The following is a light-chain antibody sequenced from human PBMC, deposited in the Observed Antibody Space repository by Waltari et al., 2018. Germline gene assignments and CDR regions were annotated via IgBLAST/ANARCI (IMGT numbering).Light chain of an antibody. CDR3: SSYTSSSTLV. CDR1: SSDVGGYNY. V-gene: IGLV2-14*01. Sequence: QSALTQPASVSGSPGQSITISCTGTSSDVGGYNYVSWYQQHPGKAPNLMIYDVSNLPSWVSNRFSGSKSGNTASLTISGLQAEDEADYYCSSYTSSSTLVFGGGTKLTVL. J-gene: IGLJ2*01. CDR2: DVS.